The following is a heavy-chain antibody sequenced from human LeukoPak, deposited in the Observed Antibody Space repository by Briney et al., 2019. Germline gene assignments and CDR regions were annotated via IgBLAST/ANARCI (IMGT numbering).Heavy chain of an antibody. J-gene: IGHJ5*02. CDR2: ISGSSSYM. V-gene: IGHV3-21*01. CDR3: AKDRGSYWFDP. Sequence: GGSLRLSCAASGFTFSSYSMNWVRQAPGKGLEWVSCISGSSSYMYYADSVKGRFTISRDNAKNSLYLQMNSLRAEDTAVYYCAKDRGSYWFDPWGQGTLVTVSS. CDR1: GFTFSSYS.